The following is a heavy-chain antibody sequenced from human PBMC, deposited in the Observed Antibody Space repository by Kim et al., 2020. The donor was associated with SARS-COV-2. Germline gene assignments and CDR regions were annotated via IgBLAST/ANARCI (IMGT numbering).Heavy chain of an antibody. J-gene: IGHJ5*02. CDR3: TYHPRGDWFDP. V-gene: IGHV3-15*01. D-gene: IGHD2-2*01. CDR2: IKSKTDGGTT. Sequence: GGSLRLSCAASGFTFSNAWMSWVRQAPGKGLEWVGRIKSKTDGGTTDYAAPVKCRFTISRDDSKNTLYLQMNSLKTEDTSVYYCTYHPRGDWFDPWGQGTLVPVSS. CDR1: GFTFSNAW.